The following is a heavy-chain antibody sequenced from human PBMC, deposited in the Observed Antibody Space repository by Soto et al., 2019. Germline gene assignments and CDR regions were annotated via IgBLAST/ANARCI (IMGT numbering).Heavy chain of an antibody. V-gene: IGHV4-34*01. CDR3: ARGDRGYSYGLIERHLGY. J-gene: IGHJ4*02. CDR2: INHSGST. Sequence: PSETLSLTCAVYGVSFSGYYWSWIRQPPGKGLEWIGEINHSGSTNYNPSLKSRVTISVDTSKNQFSLKLSSVTAADTAVYYCARGDRGYSYGLIERHLGYWGQGTLVTVSS. CDR1: GVSFSGYY. D-gene: IGHD5-18*01.